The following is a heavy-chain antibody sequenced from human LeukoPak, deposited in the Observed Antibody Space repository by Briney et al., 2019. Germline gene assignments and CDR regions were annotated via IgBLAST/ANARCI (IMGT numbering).Heavy chain of an antibody. CDR2: ISSNGGST. Sequence: GGSLRLSCAASGFTFSSYAMHWVRQAPGKGLEYVSAISSNGGSTYYANSVKGRFTISRDNSKNTLYLQMNSLRAEDTAVYYCARGVGYCSGGSCSYYYYYGMDVWGQGTTVTVSS. D-gene: IGHD2-15*01. CDR1: GFTFSSYA. J-gene: IGHJ6*02. V-gene: IGHV3-64*01. CDR3: ARGVGYCSGGSCSYYYYYGMDV.